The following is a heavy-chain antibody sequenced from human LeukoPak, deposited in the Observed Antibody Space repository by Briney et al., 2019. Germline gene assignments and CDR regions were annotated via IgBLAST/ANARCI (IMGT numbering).Heavy chain of an antibody. CDR2: MYFSGST. CDR1: GGSISSSSYY. J-gene: IGHJ4*02. Sequence: SETLSLTCIVSGGSISSSSYYWTWVRQPPGKGLEWIGSMYFSGSTYYNAALKSRVTISVDTSKNQFSLKLSSVTAADTAVYYCARGYYGSGSYPLFDYWGQGTLVTVSS. D-gene: IGHD3-10*01. CDR3: ARGYYGSGSYPLFDY. V-gene: IGHV4-39*07.